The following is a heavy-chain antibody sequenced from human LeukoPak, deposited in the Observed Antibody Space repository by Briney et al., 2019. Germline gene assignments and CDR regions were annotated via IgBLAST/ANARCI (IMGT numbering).Heavy chain of an antibody. J-gene: IGHJ4*02. Sequence: VASVKVSCKASGYTFTGYYMHWVRQAPGQGLEWMGWINPNSGGTNYAQNFQGRVTMTRDTSISTAYMELSRLRSDDTAVYYCARGGRWLQSHFDYWGQGTLVTVSS. D-gene: IGHD5-24*01. CDR3: ARGGRWLQSHFDY. V-gene: IGHV1-2*02. CDR1: GYTFTGYY. CDR2: INPNSGGT.